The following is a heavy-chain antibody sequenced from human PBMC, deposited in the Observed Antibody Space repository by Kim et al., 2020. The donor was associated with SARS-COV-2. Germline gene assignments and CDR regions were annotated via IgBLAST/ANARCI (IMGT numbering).Heavy chain of an antibody. J-gene: IGHJ4*02. CDR2: ISSSSSYI. CDR3: AREEVAATPFFDY. V-gene: IGHV3-21*01. D-gene: IGHD2-15*01. CDR1: GFTFSSYS. Sequence: GGSLRLSCAASGFTFSSYSMNWVRQAPGKGLEWVSSISSSSSYIYYADSVKGRFTISRDNAKNSLYLQMNSLRAEDTAVYYCAREEVAATPFFDYWGQGTLVTVSS.